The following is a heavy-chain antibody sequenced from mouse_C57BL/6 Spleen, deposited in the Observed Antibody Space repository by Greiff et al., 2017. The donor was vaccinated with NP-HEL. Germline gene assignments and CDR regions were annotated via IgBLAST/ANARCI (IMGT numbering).Heavy chain of an antibody. CDR2: ISYSGST. J-gene: IGHJ3*01. CDR3: ARAYDYDGGFAY. CDR1: GYSITSGYD. Sequence: EVQRVESGPGMVKPSQSLSLTCTVTGYSITSGYDWHWIRHFPGNKLEWMGYISYSGSTNYNPSLKSRISITHDTSKNHFFLKLNSVTTEDTATYYCARAYDYDGGFAYWGQGTLVTVSA. D-gene: IGHD2-4*01. V-gene: IGHV3-1*01.